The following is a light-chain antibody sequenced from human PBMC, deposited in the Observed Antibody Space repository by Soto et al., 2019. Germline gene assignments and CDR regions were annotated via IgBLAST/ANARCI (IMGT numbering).Light chain of an antibody. J-gene: IGKJ3*01. CDR2: DAS. CDR1: QSISSW. V-gene: IGKV1-5*01. Sequence: DIQITQSPSTLSASVGDRVTITCRASQSISSWLAWYQQEPGKAPKLLIYDASSLESGVPSRFSGSGSGTEFTLTISSLQTDDFETYYCQQYNSYSQDFTFGPGTKVDIK. CDR3: QQYNSYSQDFT.